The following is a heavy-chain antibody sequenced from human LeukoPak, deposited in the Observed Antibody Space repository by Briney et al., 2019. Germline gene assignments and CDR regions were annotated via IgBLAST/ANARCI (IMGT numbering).Heavy chain of an antibody. V-gene: IGHV3-64D*09. J-gene: IGHJ4*02. CDR1: GFTFSRYA. D-gene: IGHD5-12*01. CDR3: VKAQYSGYDLDY. Sequence: PGGSLRLSCSASGFTFSRYAMNWVHQSPGKGLEYVSAISSNGGSTYYADSVKGRFTISRDNSKNTLYLQMSRLRAEDTAVYYCVKAQYSGYDLDYWGQGTLVTVPS. CDR2: ISSNGGST.